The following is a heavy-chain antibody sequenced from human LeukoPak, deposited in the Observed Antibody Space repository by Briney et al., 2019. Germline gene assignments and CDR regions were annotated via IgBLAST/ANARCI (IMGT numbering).Heavy chain of an antibody. D-gene: IGHD3-10*01. CDR2: IKQDGSEK. J-gene: IGHJ5*02. Sequence: GGSLRLSCAASGFTFSSYWMSWVRQAPGKGLEWVANIKQDGSEKYYMDSVKGRFTISRDNAKNSLYLQMNSLRAEDTAVYYCARVTIMVRGVIITSWFDPWGQGTLVTVSS. CDR3: ARVTIMVRGVIITSWFDP. V-gene: IGHV3-7*03. CDR1: GFTFSSYW.